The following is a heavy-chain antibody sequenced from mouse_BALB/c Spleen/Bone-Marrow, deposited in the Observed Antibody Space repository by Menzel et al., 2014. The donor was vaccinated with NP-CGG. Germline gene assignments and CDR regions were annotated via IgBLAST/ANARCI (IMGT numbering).Heavy chain of an antibody. CDR2: ISYSGNT. CDR3: ATYDGYCFDY. D-gene: IGHD2-3*01. V-gene: IGHV3-8*02. J-gene: IGHJ2*01. Sequence: EVKLVESGPSLVKPSQTLSLTCSVTGGSITRGYWNWIRKFPGNKLEYMGYISYSGNTYYNPSLKSRISITRDTSKNQYYLQLNSVTTEDTATYYCATYDGYCFDYWGQGTTLTVSS. CDR1: GGSITRGY.